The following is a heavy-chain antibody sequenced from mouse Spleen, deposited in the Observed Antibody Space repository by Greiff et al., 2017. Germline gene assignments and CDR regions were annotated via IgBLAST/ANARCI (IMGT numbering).Heavy chain of an antibody. D-gene: IGHD3-1*01. CDR3: ARSGGDFYAMDY. CDR1: GYTFTSYG. J-gene: IGHJ4*01. V-gene: IGHV1-81*01. Sequence: QVQLQQSGAELARPGASVKMSCKASGYTFTSYGISWVKQRTGQGLEWIGGIYPRSGNTYYNEKFKGKATLTVDKSSSTAYMELRSLTSEDSAVYLCARSGGDFYAMDYWGQGTSVTVSS. CDR2: IYPRSGNT.